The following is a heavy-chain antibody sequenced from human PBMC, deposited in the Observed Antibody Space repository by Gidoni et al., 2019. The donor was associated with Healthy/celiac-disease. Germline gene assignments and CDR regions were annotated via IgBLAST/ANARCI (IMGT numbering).Heavy chain of an antibody. J-gene: IGHJ4*02. CDR2: ISYDGSNK. Sequence: QVQLVESGGGVVQPVRSLRLSCAASGFTFSSYGMHWVRQAPGKGLEWVAVISYDGSNKYYADSVKGRFTISRDNSKNTLYLQMNSLRAEDTAVYYCAKDAEPKVAAAGGNFDYWGQGTLVTVSS. CDR3: AKDAEPKVAAAGGNFDY. D-gene: IGHD6-13*01. CDR1: GFTFSSYG. V-gene: IGHV3-30*18.